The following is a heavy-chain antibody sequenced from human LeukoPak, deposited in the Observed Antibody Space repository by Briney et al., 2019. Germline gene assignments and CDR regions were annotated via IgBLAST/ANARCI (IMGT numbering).Heavy chain of an antibody. CDR1: GGSISSGSYY. CDR3: ARQTFKYFDL. V-gene: IGHV4-61*02. Sequence: SETLSLTCTVSGGSISSGSYYWSWIRQPAGKGLEWIGRIYTSGSTNYNPSLKSRVTISVDTSKNQFSLKLSSVTAADTAVYYCARQTFKYFDLWGRGTLVTVSS. CDR2: IYTSGST. J-gene: IGHJ2*01.